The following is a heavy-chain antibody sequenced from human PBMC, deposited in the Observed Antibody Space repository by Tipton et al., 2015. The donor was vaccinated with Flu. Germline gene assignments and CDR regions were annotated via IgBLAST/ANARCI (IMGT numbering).Heavy chain of an antibody. Sequence: QSGPEVKKPGASVKVSCKASGYTFTSYYMHWVRQAPGQGLEWMGIINPSGGSTSYSQKFQGRVTMTRETSTSTVYMELSSLRSADTAVYYCARDSITMVRGVPEGVYYYYVMDVWAQGTTVTVSS. J-gene: IGHJ6*02. CDR3: ARDSITMVRGVPEGVYYYYVMDV. D-gene: IGHD3-10*01. V-gene: IGHV1-46*01. CDR1: GYTFTSYY. CDR2: INPSGGST.